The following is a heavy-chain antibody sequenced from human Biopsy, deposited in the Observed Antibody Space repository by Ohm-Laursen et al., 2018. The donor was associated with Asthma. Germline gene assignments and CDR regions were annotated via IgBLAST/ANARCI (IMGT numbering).Heavy chain of an antibody. Sequence: SETLSLTCTVSGGSVSTGSYYWSWIRQPPGKGLEWLGYIYYTGSDNYNPSLKSRVTIPVDTSKNQFSLRLNSVTAADTAVYYCARGPNYHGSGRAPIGMDVWGQGTTVTVSS. D-gene: IGHD3-10*01. J-gene: IGHJ6*02. CDR1: GGSVSTGSYY. CDR2: IYYTGSD. CDR3: ARGPNYHGSGRAPIGMDV. V-gene: IGHV4-61*01.